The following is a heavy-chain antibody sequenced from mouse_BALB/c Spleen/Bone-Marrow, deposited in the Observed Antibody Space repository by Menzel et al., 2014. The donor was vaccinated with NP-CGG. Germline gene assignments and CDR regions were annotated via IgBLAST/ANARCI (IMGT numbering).Heavy chain of an antibody. J-gene: IGHJ2*01. V-gene: IGHV1-9*01. CDR2: ILPGSGST. CDR1: GYTFSSYW. CDR3: ARGDYFDY. Sequence: VQLQQSGAELMKPGASVKISCKATGYTFSSYWVEWVKQRPGHGLEWIGEILPGSGSTNYNEKFKGKATFTADTSSNTAYMQLGSLTSEDSAVYYCARGDYFDYWGQGTTLTVSS.